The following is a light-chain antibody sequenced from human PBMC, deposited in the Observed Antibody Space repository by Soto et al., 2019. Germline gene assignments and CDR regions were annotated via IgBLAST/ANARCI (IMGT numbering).Light chain of an antibody. J-gene: IGLJ3*02. CDR3: GAWEISPSAGGV. Sequence: QSVLTQPPSVSAAPGQKVTISCSGSSSNIGNNYVSWYQQLPGTAPKLLIYDNNKRPSGIPDRFSGSKSGTSATLGITGLQTGGEAEYYCGAWEISPSAGGVFGGGTKLTVL. CDR1: SSNIGNNY. CDR2: DNN. V-gene: IGLV1-51*01.